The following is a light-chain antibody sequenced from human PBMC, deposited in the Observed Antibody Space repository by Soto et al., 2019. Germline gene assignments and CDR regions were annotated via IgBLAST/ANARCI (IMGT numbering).Light chain of an antibody. CDR1: SSDVGGSGL. Sequence: QSALTQPASVSGSPGQSITLSCTGTSSDVGGSGLVSWYQFHPGKAPKLLIFEGFKRPSGVSNRFSGSKDGSTASLTISGLQAEYEADYYCWSYAGRSTWDVGFGGGTQLTVL. V-gene: IGLV2-23*01. CDR3: WSYAGRSTWDVG. CDR2: EGF. J-gene: IGLJ2*01.